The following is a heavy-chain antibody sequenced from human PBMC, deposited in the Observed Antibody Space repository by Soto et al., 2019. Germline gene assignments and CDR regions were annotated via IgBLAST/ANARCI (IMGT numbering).Heavy chain of an antibody. CDR1: GFTFSSYS. D-gene: IGHD6-13*01. J-gene: IGHJ2*01. V-gene: IGHV3-48*01. Sequence: EVQLVESGGGLVQPGGSLRLSCAASGFTFSSYSMNWVRQAPGKGLEWVSYISSSSSTIYYADAVKGLFTISRDNAKNSLYLQMSGMRADVRAVYDCAREYRSSWYFYWYFYLWGRSTLVTVSS. CDR2: ISSSSSTI. CDR3: AREYRSSWYFYWYFYL.